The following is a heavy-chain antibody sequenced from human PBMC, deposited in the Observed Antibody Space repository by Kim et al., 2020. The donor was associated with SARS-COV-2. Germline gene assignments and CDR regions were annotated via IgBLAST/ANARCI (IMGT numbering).Heavy chain of an antibody. V-gene: IGHV3-7*03. CDR3: ARAQLRYFDWLPFGH. D-gene: IGHD3-9*01. CDR1: GFTFSSYW. J-gene: IGHJ1*01. Sequence: GGSLRLSCAASGFTFSSYWMSWVRQAPGKGLEWVANIKQDGSEKYYVDSVKGRFTISRDNAKNSLYLQMNSLRAEDTAVYYCARAQLRYFDWLPFGHWGQGTLVTVSS. CDR2: IKQDGSEK.